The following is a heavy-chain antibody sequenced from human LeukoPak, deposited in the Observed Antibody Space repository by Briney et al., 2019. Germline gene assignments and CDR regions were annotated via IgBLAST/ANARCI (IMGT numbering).Heavy chain of an antibody. CDR3: VRVKGTYFDF. D-gene: IGHD1-1*01. CDR2: ISASGSNI. V-gene: IGHV3-48*01. CDR1: GFTFSHYG. J-gene: IGHJ4*02. Sequence: GGSLRLSCATSGFTFSHYGMHWVRQAPGKGLEWVSYISASGSNIYYLDSVKGRFTVSRDNAMNSLFLQMDRPRAEDTAVYYCVRVKGTYFDFWGQGTLVTVSS.